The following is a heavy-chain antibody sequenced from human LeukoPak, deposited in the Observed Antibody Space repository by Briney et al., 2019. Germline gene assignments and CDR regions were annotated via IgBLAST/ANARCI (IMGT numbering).Heavy chain of an antibody. Sequence: ASVKVSCTASGYTFTSYGISWVRQAPGQGLEWMGWISAYNGNTNYAQKLRGRVTMTTDTSTSTAYMDLRSLRSDDTAVYYCARALEVVDFCDYWGQGTLVTVSS. CDR2: ISAYNGNT. CDR3: ARALEVVDFCDY. J-gene: IGHJ4*02. CDR1: GYTFTSYG. D-gene: IGHD3-22*01. V-gene: IGHV1-18*01.